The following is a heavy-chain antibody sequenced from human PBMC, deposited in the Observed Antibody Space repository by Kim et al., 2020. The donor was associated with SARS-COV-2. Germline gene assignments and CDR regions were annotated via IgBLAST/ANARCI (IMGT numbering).Heavy chain of an antibody. V-gene: IGHV3-11*01. D-gene: IGHD3-10*01. CDR1: GFTFSDYY. CDR3: ARAGYYGSGSYYNVGYYYYYMDV. CDR2: ISSSGSTI. J-gene: IGHJ6*03. Sequence: GGSLRLSCAASGFTFSDYYMSWIRQAPGKGLEWVSYISSSGSTIYYADSVKGRFTISRDNAKNSLYLQMNSLRAEDTAVYYCARAGYYGSGSYYNVGYYYYYMDVWGKGTTVTVSS.